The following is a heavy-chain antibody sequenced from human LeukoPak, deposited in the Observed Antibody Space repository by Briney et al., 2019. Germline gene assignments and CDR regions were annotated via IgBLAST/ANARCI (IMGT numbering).Heavy chain of an antibody. CDR3: ARGLYSGYYMSGY. V-gene: IGHV5-51*01. CDR2: IYPGDSDT. Sequence: PGESLKISCKGSGYSFTTYWIGWVRQMPGKGLEWMGIIYPGDSDTRYSPSFQGQVTISADKSISTAYLQWSSLKASDTAMYFCARGLYSGYYMSGYWGQGTRVTVSS. D-gene: IGHD5-12*01. CDR1: GYSFTTYW. J-gene: IGHJ4*02.